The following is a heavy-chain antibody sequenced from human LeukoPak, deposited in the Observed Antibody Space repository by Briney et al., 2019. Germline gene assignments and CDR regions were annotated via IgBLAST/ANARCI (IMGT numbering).Heavy chain of an antibody. D-gene: IGHD6-19*01. CDR3: ARGGVADPFDY. CDR1: GFTFSSYA. J-gene: IGHJ4*02. V-gene: IGHV3-64*01. CDR2: ISSNGGST. Sequence: PGGSLRLSCAASGFTFSSYAMHWVRQAPGKGLEYVSAISSNGGSTYYANSVKGRFTISRDNSKNTLYLQMGSLRAEDMAVYYCARGGVADPFDYWGQGTLVTVSS.